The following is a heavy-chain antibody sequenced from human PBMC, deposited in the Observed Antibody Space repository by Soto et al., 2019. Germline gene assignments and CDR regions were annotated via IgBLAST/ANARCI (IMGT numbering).Heavy chain of an antibody. CDR3: ARLDGDTAMHSDY. J-gene: IGHJ4*02. CDR1: GYSFPSYW. CDR2: IYPGDSDT. D-gene: IGHD5-18*01. V-gene: IGHV5-51*01. Sequence: ESLKLSFKGSGYSFPSYWIGGVRQMPGKGLEWMGIIYPGDSDTRYSPSFQGQVTISADKSISTAYLQWSSLKASGTAMYYCARLDGDTAMHSDYWGQGTLVTVSS.